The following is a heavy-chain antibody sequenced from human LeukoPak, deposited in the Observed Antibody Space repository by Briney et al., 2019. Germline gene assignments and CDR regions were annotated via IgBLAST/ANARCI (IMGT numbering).Heavy chain of an antibody. V-gene: IGHV3-7*05. Sequence: GGSLRLSCAASGFTFSSYWMSWVRQAPGKGLEWVANIKQGGSEKYYVDSVKDRFTISRDNAKNSLYLQMNSLRAEDTAVYYCARAKEMATILTYWGQGTLVTVSS. J-gene: IGHJ4*02. CDR3: ARAKEMATILTY. D-gene: IGHD5-24*01. CDR1: GFTFSSYW. CDR2: IKQGGSEK.